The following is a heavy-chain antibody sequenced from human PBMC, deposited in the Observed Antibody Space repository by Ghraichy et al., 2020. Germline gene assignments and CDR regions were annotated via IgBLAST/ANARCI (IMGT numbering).Heavy chain of an antibody. CDR2: ISGSGGST. J-gene: IGHJ5*02. CDR1: GFTFSSYA. V-gene: IGHV3-23*01. D-gene: IGHD3-16*01. Sequence: GGSLRLSCAASGFTFSSYAMSWVRQAPGKGLEWVSAISGSGGSTYYADSVKGRFTISRDNSKNTLYLQMNSLRVEDTAVYYCAKDRGKEITFGGVKPYNWFDPWGQGTLVTVSS. CDR3: AKDRGKEITFGGVKPYNWFDP.